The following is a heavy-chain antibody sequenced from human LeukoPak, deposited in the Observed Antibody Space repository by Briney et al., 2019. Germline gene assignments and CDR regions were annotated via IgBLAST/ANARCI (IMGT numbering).Heavy chain of an antibody. V-gene: IGHV3-23*01. CDR2: ISGSGGST. J-gene: IGHJ3*02. CDR3: AKVSDSSDITLPLDFDI. CDR1: GFTFSSYA. Sequence: GGSLRLSCAASGFTFSSYAMRWVRQAPGEGLEWVSAISGSGGSTYYKYSVNGRFTISRDNSTKALYLQMHSLRAEDPAVYYCAKVSDSSDITLPLDFDIWGQGTMVTVSS. D-gene: IGHD3-3*01.